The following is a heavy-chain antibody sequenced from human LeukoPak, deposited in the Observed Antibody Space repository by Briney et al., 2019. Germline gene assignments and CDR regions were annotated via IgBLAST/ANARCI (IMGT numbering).Heavy chain of an antibody. CDR2: IIPIFGTA. CDR3: ARERSRNRKLHYGMDV. D-gene: IGHD1-14*01. Sequence: ASVKVSCKASGGTFSSYAISWVRQAPGQGLEWMGGIIPIFGTANYAQKFQGRVTITADESTSTAYMELSSLRSEDTAVYYCARERSRNRKLHYGMDVWGQGTTVTVSS. V-gene: IGHV1-69*13. J-gene: IGHJ6*02. CDR1: GGTFSSYA.